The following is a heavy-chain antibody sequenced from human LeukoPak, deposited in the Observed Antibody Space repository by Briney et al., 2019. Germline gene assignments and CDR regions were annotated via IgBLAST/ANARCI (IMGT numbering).Heavy chain of an antibody. CDR3: ARTTEGGYSYGYFYYYYMDV. V-gene: IGHV4-61*05. CDR1: GGSISSSSYY. J-gene: IGHJ6*03. CDR2: IYYSGST. Sequence: SETLSLTCTVSGGSISSSSYYWGWIRQPPGKGLEWIGYIYYSGSTNYKSSLKSRVTISVDTSKNQFSLKLSSVTAADTAVYYCARTTEGGYSYGYFYYYYMDVWGKGTTVTISS. D-gene: IGHD5-18*01.